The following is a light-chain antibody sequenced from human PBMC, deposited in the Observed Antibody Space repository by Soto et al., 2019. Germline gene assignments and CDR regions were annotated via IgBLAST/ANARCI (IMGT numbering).Light chain of an antibody. CDR1: QSVSSSY. V-gene: IGKV3-20*01. J-gene: IGKJ2*01. CDR3: QQFVSSLSSFT. Sequence: EIVLTQSPGTLSLSPGERATLSCRASQSVSSSYLAWYQQKPGQAPRLLIYGASSRATGIPDRFSGGGSGTDFTLTISRLEPEDFAVYYCQQFVSSLSSFTFGQGTKLES. CDR2: GAS.